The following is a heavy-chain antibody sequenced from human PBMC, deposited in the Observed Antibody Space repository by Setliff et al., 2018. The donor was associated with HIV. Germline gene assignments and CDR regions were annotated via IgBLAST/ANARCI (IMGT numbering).Heavy chain of an antibody. V-gene: IGHV4-4*09. D-gene: IGHD2-8*02. CDR3: ARLIHTGLLYFDF. J-gene: IGHJ4*02. Sequence: SETLSLTCTVSGDSISNYYWSWVRQPPGKGLEWIGYIYTTGSTNYNPSLKSRVTMSVDTSKNQFSLRLTSVTAADTAVYFCARLIHTGLLYFDFWGLGTLVTVSS. CDR2: IYTTGST. CDR1: GDSISNYY.